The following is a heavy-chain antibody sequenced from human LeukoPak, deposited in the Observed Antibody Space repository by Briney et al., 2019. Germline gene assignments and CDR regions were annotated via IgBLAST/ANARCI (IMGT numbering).Heavy chain of an antibody. V-gene: IGHV3-23*01. D-gene: IGHD6-13*01. CDR2: ISGSGGST. CDR3: AKAPRAAAGTYNGMDV. J-gene: IGHJ6*02. Sequence: GGSLRLSCAASGFTFSSYAMSWVRQAPGKGLEWVSAISGSGGSTYYADSVKGRFTISRDNSKNTLYLQMNSMRAEDTAVYYCAKAPRAAAGTYNGMDVWGQGTTVTVSS. CDR1: GFTFSSYA.